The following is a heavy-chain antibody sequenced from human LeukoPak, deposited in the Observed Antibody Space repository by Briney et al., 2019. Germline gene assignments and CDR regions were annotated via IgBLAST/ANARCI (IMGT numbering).Heavy chain of an antibody. CDR2: ISYDGSNK. J-gene: IGHJ4*02. CDR1: GFTFSSYA. V-gene: IGHV3-30*04. D-gene: IGHD3-22*01. CDR3: AREPARYYDSSGYYYPGY. Sequence: GGSLRLSCAASGFTFSSYAMHWVRQAPGKGLDRVAVISYDGSNKYYADSVKGRFTISRDNSKNTLYLQMDSLRAEDTAVYYCAREPARYYDSSGYYYPGYWGQGTLVTVSS.